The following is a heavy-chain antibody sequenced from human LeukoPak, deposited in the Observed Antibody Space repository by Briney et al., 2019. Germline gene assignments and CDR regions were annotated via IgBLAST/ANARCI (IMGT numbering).Heavy chain of an antibody. J-gene: IGHJ6*02. CDR2: VRAGGTIT. V-gene: IGHV3-23*01. D-gene: IGHD3-10*01. CDR3: AKDYYGSGSYSGMDV. Sequence: GGSLRLSCAASGFTFSRYAMSWVRQAPGKGLEWVSDVRAGGTITYYADSVKGRFTSSRDNSRNTLYLQMNSLRAEDTAVYYCAKDYYGSGSYSGMDVWGQGTTVTVSS. CDR1: GFTFSRYA.